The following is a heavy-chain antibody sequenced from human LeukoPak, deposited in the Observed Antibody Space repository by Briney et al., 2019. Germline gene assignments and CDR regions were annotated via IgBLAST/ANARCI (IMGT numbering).Heavy chain of an antibody. Sequence: GGSLRLSCAASGFTFSSYSMNWDRQAPGKGLEWVSYISSSSSTIYYADSVKGRFTISRDNAKNSLYLQMNSLRDEDTAVYYCARDQDPDYYDSSGYYYWGQGTLVTVSS. CDR2: ISSSSSTI. D-gene: IGHD3-22*01. CDR1: GFTFSSYS. CDR3: ARDQDPDYYDSSGYYY. V-gene: IGHV3-48*02. J-gene: IGHJ4*02.